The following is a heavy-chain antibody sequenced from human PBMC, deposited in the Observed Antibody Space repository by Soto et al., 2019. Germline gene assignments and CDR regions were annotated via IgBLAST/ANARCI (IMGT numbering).Heavy chain of an antibody. V-gene: IGHV3-30-3*01. CDR1: GFTFSNYV. J-gene: IGHJ6*02. CDR2: ISYDGNNK. CDR3: ARAGCDGGSCYTLVGLRYGMDV. Sequence: QVQLVESGGGVVQPGRSLRLSCAASGFTFSNYVMYWVRQAPGKGLEWVAVISYDGNNKYYADSVKGRFTISRDNSNNTLYLQMNSLRGEDTAVYYCARAGCDGGSCYTLVGLRYGMDVWGQGTTVTVSS. D-gene: IGHD2-15*01.